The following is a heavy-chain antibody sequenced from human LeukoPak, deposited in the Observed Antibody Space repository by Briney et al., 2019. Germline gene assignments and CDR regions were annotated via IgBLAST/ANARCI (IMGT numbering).Heavy chain of an antibody. Sequence: SETLSLTCTVSGGSISDITYYWGWIRQPPGKGLEWIGSIYYSGSTYYSPSLKSRVTISVDTSKNQFSLKLSSVTAADTAVYYCARLLRVGYCSTTTCNWFDPWGQGTLVTVSS. V-gene: IGHV4-39*07. J-gene: IGHJ5*02. D-gene: IGHD2-2*03. CDR3: ARLLRVGYCSTTTCNWFDP. CDR1: GGSISDITYY. CDR2: IYYSGST.